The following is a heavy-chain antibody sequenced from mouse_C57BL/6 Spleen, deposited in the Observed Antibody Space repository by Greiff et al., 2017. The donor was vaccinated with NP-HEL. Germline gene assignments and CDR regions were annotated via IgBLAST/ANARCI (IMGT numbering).Heavy chain of an antibody. CDR2: IRNKANGYTT. Sequence: EVQLVESGGGLVQPGGSLSLSCAASGFTFTDYYMSWVRQPPGKALEWLGFIRNKANGYTTEYSASVKGRFTISRDNSQSILYLQMNALRAEDSATYYCARSYGSSSWFAYWGQGTLVTVSA. CDR3: ARSYGSSSWFAY. D-gene: IGHD1-1*01. V-gene: IGHV7-3*01. J-gene: IGHJ3*01. CDR1: GFTFTDYY.